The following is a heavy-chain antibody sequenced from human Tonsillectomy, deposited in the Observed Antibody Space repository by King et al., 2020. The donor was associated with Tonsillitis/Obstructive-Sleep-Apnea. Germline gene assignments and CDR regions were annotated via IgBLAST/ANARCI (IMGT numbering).Heavy chain of an antibody. CDR1: GGSMSSSGYY. J-gene: IGHJ6*03. D-gene: IGHD4-17*01. CDR2: IYYSGTT. V-gene: IGHV4-39*01. Sequence: VQLQQSGPGLVKPSETLSLTCTFSGGSMSSSGYYWGWIRQPPGKGLEWIGSIYYSGTTYYNPSLKSRVTMSIDTSKKQFSLKLRSVTAADTAVYYCARLYRNYFHYYMDVWGKGTTVTVSS. CDR3: ARLYRNYFHYYMDV.